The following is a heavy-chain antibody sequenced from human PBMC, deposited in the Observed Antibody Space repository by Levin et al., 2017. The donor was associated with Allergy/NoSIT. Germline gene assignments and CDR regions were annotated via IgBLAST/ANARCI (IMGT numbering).Heavy chain of an antibody. CDR3: ARDDSIAVAGWYFQH. CDR2: ISSSSSYI. Sequence: GGSLRLSCAASGFTFSSYSMNWVRQAPGKGLEWVSSISSSSSYIYYADSVKGRFTISRDNAKNSLYLQMNSLRAEDTAVYYCARDDSIAVAGWYFQHWGQGTLVTVSS. CDR1: GFTFSSYS. D-gene: IGHD6-19*01. J-gene: IGHJ1*01. V-gene: IGHV3-21*01.